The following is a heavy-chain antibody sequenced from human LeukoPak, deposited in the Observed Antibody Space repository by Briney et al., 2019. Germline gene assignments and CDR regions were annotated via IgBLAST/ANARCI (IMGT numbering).Heavy chain of an antibody. Sequence: SETLSLTCAVSGYSISSGYYWGWIRQPPGKGLEWIGSIYHSGSTYYNPSLKSRVTISVDTSKNQFSLKLSSVTAADTAVYCCARAAAGRLAWFDPWGQGTLVTVSS. CDR3: ARAAAGRLAWFDP. J-gene: IGHJ5*02. D-gene: IGHD6-13*01. CDR1: GYSISSGYY. CDR2: IYHSGST. V-gene: IGHV4-38-2*01.